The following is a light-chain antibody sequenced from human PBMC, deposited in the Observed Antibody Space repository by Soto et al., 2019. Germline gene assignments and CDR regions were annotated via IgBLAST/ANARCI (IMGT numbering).Light chain of an antibody. Sequence: QSVLTQPPSVSGAPGQRVTISCTGSGSNIGTGYDVNWYQQLPGTAPKLLIYDSTNRPSGVTDRFSASKSGTSASLAITGLQAEDEADYYCQSYDNNVRVVFGGGTKLTVL. CDR2: DST. J-gene: IGLJ2*01. CDR1: GSNIGTGYD. CDR3: QSYDNNVRVV. V-gene: IGLV1-40*01.